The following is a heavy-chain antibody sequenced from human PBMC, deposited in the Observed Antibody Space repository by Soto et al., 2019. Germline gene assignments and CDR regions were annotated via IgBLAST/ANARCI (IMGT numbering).Heavy chain of an antibody. CDR3: ANIAVAGTKGFDY. CDR2: ISYDGSNK. CDR1: GFIFSSYG. V-gene: IGHV3-30*18. D-gene: IGHD6-19*01. Sequence: QVQLVESGGGVVQPGRSLRLSCAASGFIFSSYGMHWVRQGPGKGLEWVSFISYDGSNKYYADSVKGRFTISRDNSKNTLYLQMNSLRAEDTAAYYCANIAVAGTKGFDYWGQGTLDTVSS. J-gene: IGHJ4*02.